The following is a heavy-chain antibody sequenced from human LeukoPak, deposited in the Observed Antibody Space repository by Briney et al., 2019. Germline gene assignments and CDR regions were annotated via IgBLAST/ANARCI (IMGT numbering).Heavy chain of an antibody. J-gene: IGHJ3*02. V-gene: IGHV3-53*01. Sequence: GGSLRLSCAASGFTFSAAWMNWVRQAPGKGLEWVSVIRSDGSTNHADSVKGRFTISRDNSKNTLYLQMNNLRAEDTAMYYCAREMYSGMYNDAFDIWGQGTKVTVSS. CDR1: GFTFSAAW. CDR2: IRSDGST. D-gene: IGHD1-26*01. CDR3: AREMYSGMYNDAFDI.